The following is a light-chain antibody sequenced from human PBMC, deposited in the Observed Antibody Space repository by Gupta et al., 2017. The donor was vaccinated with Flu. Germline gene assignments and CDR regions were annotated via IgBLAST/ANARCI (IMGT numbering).Light chain of an antibody. J-gene: IGLJ3*02. CDR1: NMGSET. V-gene: IGLV3-21*02. Sequence: SFILTQPLSVSVAPGQTASIACGGNNMGSETVHWYQQKPGQAPVLVLYDDDFRPSGIPERFSGSNSGNTATLTIXGXEAGDEXDYYCQVWDTASDHWLFGAGTTLTV. CDR3: QVWDTASDHWL. CDR2: DDD.